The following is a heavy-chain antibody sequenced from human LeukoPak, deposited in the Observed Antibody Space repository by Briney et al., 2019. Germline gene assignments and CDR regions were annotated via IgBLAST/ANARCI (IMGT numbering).Heavy chain of an antibody. J-gene: IGHJ4*02. Sequence: SVKVSCKASGGTFSSYAISWVRQAHGQGLEWMGGIITIFGTANYTQRFQGRVALTADESPSTAYMELSSLRSEDTAVYYWARVRGKYCSSTSCYSFDYWGQGTLVTVSS. CDR1: GGTFSSYA. D-gene: IGHD2-2*01. CDR2: IITIFGTA. CDR3: ARVRGKYCSSTSCYSFDY. V-gene: IGHV1-69*13.